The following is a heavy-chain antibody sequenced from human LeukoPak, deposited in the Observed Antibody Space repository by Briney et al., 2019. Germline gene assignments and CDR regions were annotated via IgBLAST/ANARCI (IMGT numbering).Heavy chain of an antibody. D-gene: IGHD2-15*01. CDR3: AKVIGYCSGGGCYSSYYYYYMDV. CDR1: GFTFSSYS. Sequence: PGGSLRLSCAASGFTFSSYSMNWVRQAPGKGLEWVSYISSSSSTIYYADSVKGRLTISRDNAKNSLYLQMNSLRAEDTAVYYCAKVIGYCSGGGCYSSYYYYYMDVWGKGTTVTISS. CDR2: ISSSSSTI. V-gene: IGHV3-48*01. J-gene: IGHJ6*03.